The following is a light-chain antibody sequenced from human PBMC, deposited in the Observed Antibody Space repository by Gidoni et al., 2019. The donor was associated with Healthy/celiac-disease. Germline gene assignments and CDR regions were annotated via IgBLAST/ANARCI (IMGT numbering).Light chain of an antibody. Sequence: IVLTQSPATLSLSPGERATLSCRASQSVSSYLAWYQQKPGQAPRLLIYDASNRATGIPARFSGSWSGTDFTLTISSLEPEDFAVYYCQQRSNWPSLTFXGXTKVEIK. CDR2: DAS. CDR1: QSVSSY. V-gene: IGKV3-11*01. CDR3: QQRSNWPSLT. J-gene: IGKJ4*01.